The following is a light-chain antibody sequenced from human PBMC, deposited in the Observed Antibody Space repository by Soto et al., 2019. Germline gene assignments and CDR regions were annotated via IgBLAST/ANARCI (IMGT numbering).Light chain of an antibody. CDR1: QSVSNK. CDR3: QQYNDWPPYT. Sequence: DIVIMPSPAPLPVSPGERATLSCRARQSVSNKLAWYQQKPGQAPRLLIYGASTRATGVPARFSGSGSGAEFTLTISSLQSEDFAVYYCQQYNDWPPYTFGQGTKVDIK. CDR2: GAS. V-gene: IGKV3-15*01. J-gene: IGKJ2*01.